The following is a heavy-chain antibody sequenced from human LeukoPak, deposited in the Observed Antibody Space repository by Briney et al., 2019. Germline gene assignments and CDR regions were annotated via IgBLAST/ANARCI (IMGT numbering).Heavy chain of an antibody. CDR1: GFTFSSYE. CDR2: ISSSGSTI. CDR3: ARDYYDSSGFDAFDI. D-gene: IGHD3-22*01. V-gene: IGHV3-48*03. Sequence: QPGGSLRLSCAASGFTFSSYEMNWVRQAPGKELEWVSYISSSGSTIYYADSVKGRFTISRDNAKNSLYLQMNSLRAEDTAVYYCARDYYDSSGFDAFDIWGQGTMVTVSS. J-gene: IGHJ3*02.